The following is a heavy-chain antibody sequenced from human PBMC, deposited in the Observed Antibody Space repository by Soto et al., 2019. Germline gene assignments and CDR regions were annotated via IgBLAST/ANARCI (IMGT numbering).Heavy chain of an antibody. CDR3: ARYRGGFDY. D-gene: IGHD2-2*02. CDR2: FDPEDGET. V-gene: IGHV1-24*01. J-gene: IGHJ4*02. CDR1: GYTLTELS. Sequence: ASVKVSCKVSGYTLTELSMHWVRQAPGKGLEWMGGFDPEDGETIYAQKFQGRVTITRDTSASTAYMELSSLRSEDTAVYYCARYRGGFDYWGQGTLVTVSS.